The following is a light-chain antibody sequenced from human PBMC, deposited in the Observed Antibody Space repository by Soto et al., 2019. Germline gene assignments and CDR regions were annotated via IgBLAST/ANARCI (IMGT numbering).Light chain of an antibody. J-gene: IGKJ2*01. CDR3: QQYNAFSRT. Sequence: DIQMTQSPSTLSASVGDRVTITCRASRSISNWLAWYQQKPGNSPKLLIYKASTLESGVPSRFSGSGYGTEFNVTISGLQPDDCATYYCQQYNAFSRTFGQGTKLQIK. CDR1: RSISNW. CDR2: KAS. V-gene: IGKV1-5*03.